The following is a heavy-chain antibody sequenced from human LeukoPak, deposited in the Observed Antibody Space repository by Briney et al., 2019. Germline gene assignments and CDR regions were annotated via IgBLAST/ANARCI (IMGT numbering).Heavy chain of an antibody. CDR2: INAGNGNT. V-gene: IGHV1-3*01. CDR3: ARVYWDYDSSGYYLAFDY. J-gene: IGHJ4*02. CDR1: GYTFTSYA. D-gene: IGHD3-22*01. Sequence: GASVRVSCKASGYTFTSYAMHWVRRAPGQRLEWMGWINAGNGNTKYSQKFQGRVTITRDTSASTAYMEPSSLRSEDTAVYYCARVYWDYDSSGYYLAFDYWGQGTLVTVSS.